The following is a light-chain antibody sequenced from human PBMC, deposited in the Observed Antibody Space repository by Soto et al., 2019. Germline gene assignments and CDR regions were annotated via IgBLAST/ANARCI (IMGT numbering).Light chain of an antibody. CDR2: DAS. Sequence: QSALTQPPSASGSPGQSVTISCTGTSSDVGGYNYVSWYQQHPGKAPKLIIYDASKRPSGVPDRFSGSKSGNTASLTVSGLQAEDEADYYCSSYSGSNNNVVFGGGTKLTVL. J-gene: IGLJ2*01. V-gene: IGLV2-8*01. CDR1: SSDVGGYNY. CDR3: SSYSGSNNNVV.